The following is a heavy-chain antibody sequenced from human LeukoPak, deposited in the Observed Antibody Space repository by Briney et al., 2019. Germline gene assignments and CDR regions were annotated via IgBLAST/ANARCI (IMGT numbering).Heavy chain of an antibody. D-gene: IGHD2-15*01. CDR2: IYPGDSDT. V-gene: IGHV5-51*01. CDR1: GYSFPSYW. CDR3: ETSGGGPNGPYYYYMDV. Sequence: GESLKISCKGFGYSFPSYWIGWGCQMPGKGLEWVGIIYPGDSDTKSSPSSQGRVTISAPKTISTAYLQWSGLRDTDTSMYYCETSGGGPNGPYYYYMDVWGQGTPVTVSS. J-gene: IGHJ6*03.